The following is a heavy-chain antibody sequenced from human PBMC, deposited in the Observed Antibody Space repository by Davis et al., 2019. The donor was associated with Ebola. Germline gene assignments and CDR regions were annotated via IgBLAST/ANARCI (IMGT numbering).Heavy chain of an antibody. Sequence: SETLSLTCTVSGGSISSSSYYWGWIRQPPGKGLEWIGTIYYSGSTYYNPSLKSRVTISVDTSKNQVSLKLSSVTAADTAVYYCARYPGMAAAGTGYYYGMDVWGQGTMVTVSS. V-gene: IGHV4-39*01. CDR2: IYYSGST. D-gene: IGHD6-13*01. CDR1: GGSISSSSYY. CDR3: ARYPGMAAAGTGYYYGMDV. J-gene: IGHJ6*02.